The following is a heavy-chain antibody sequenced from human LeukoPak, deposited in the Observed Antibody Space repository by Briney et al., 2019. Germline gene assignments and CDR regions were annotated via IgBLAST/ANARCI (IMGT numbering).Heavy chain of an antibody. CDR1: GFTFSSNG. CDR3: ARDPRRADSRGYEGDAFDI. J-gene: IGHJ3*02. V-gene: IGHV3-30*03. D-gene: IGHD3-22*01. CDR2: ILYDGSNK. Sequence: GGSLRLSCAASGFTFSSNGMHWVRQAPGKGLEWVAVILYDGSNKYYADSVKGRFTISRDNSKNTLYLQMNSLRAEDTAVYYCARDPRRADSRGYEGDAFDIWGQGTMVTVSS.